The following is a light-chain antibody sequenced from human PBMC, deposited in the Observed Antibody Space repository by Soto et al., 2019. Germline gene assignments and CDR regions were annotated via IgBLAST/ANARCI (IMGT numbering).Light chain of an antibody. CDR1: SFNIGAGYD. J-gene: IGLJ1*01. CDR3: QSFDSNLSGSF. V-gene: IGLV1-40*01. Sequence: QSVLTQPPSVSGAPGQRVTISCTGSSFNIGAGYDVHWYQQLPGTAPKLLIYGNSNRPSGVPDRFSGSKSGTSASLAITGLQVEDEADYYCQSFDSNLSGSFFGTGTKLTVL. CDR2: GNS.